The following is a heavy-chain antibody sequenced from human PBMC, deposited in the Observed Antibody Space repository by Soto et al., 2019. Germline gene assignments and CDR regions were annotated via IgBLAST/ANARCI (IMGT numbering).Heavy chain of an antibody. CDR3: ARDRGYPDSFDI. CDR2: IKQDGGEK. Sequence: PGGSLRLSCVASGFSFNNYWMSWVRQAPGKGLEWVANIKQDGGEKVYVDSVKGRFTISRDNARNTLYLQMNSLRVDDTAVYFCARDRGYPDSFDIWGQGTTVTVS. J-gene: IGHJ3*02. CDR1: GFSFNNYW. V-gene: IGHV3-7*01. D-gene: IGHD3-10*01.